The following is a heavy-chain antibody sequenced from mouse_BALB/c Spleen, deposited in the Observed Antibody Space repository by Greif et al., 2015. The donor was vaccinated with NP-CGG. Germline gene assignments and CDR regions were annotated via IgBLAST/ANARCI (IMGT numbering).Heavy chain of an antibody. CDR1: GFNIKDTY. CDR3: ARRLGRDYFDY. J-gene: IGHJ2*01. Sequence: EVNVVESGAELVKPGASVKLSCTASGFNIKDTYMHWVKQRPEQGLEWIGRIDPANGNTKYDPKFQGKATITADTSSNTAYLQLSSLTSEDTAVYYCARRLGRDYFDYWGQGTTLTVSS. D-gene: IGHD4-1*01. CDR2: IDPANGNT. V-gene: IGHV14-3*02.